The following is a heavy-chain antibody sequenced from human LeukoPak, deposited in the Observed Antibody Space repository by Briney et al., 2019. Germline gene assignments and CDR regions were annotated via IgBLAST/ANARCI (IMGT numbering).Heavy chain of an antibody. CDR3: AKDCDRNEAAANFDS. Sequence: RPGGSLRLFRPPSGFTFSQYYMGWIRQPPGKGLECISYIGFGGNTAFYADSLKGRIIISRDNTKNLVFLVTNNLRAEDTAVYYCAKDCDRNEAAANFDSWGQGILVTVSS. CDR2: IGFGGNTA. J-gene: IGHJ5*01. CDR1: GFTFSQYY. D-gene: IGHD6-13*01. V-gene: IGHV3-11*04.